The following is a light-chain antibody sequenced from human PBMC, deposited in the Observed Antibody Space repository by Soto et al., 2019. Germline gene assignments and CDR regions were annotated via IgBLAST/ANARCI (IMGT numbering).Light chain of an antibody. J-gene: IGLJ2*01. Sequence: QSVLTQPPSASGTPGQSVTIPCSGSSSNIGTNYVFWYQHLPGTAPKLLIYRDNQRPSGVPDRFSGSKSGTSASLAISGLRSEDEADYYCAAWDDRLSSVLFGGGSQLTVL. CDR1: SSNIGTNY. CDR3: AAWDDRLSSVL. CDR2: RDN. V-gene: IGLV1-47*01.